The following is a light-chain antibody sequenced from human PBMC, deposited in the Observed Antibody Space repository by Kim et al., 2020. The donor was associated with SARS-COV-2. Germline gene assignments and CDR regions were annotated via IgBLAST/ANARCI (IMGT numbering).Light chain of an antibody. J-gene: IGKJ4*01. CDR1: QDIRHY. CDR2: DAS. V-gene: IGKV1-33*01. Sequence: ASVGDRVTITCQASQDIRHYLNWYQRKPGKAPKVLIYDASNLETGVPSRFRGSGSGTDFTFTITSLQPDDIATYYCQQYDDLPLTFGGGTNVDIK. CDR3: QQYDDLPLT.